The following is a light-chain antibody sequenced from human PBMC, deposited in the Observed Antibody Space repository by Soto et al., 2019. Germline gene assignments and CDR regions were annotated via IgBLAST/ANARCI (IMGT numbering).Light chain of an antibody. CDR3: QHHNSYSQT. CDR1: QSIRHY. J-gene: IGKJ1*01. CDR2: GAS. V-gene: IGKV1-5*01. Sequence: DIQMTQSPPTLSASVGDGVTITCRASQSIRHYLAWYQQMPGKAPKLLIYGASTLQSGVPSRFSGSGSGTEFTLTISSLQPDDFGTYFCQHHNSYSQTFGQGTKVEIK.